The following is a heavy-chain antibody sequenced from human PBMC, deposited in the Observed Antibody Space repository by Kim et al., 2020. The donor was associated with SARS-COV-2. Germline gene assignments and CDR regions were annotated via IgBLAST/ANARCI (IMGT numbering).Heavy chain of an antibody. D-gene: IGHD3-3*01. J-gene: IGHJ6*02. Sequence: GGSLRLSCAASGFTFSSYEMNWVRQAPGKGLEWVSYISSSGSTIYYADSVKGRFTISRDNAKNSLYLQMNSLRAEDTAVYYCARDSGETIFGVVIIYYGMDVWGQGTTVTVSS. CDR2: ISSSGSTI. V-gene: IGHV3-48*03. CDR3: ARDSGETIFGVVIIYYGMDV. CDR1: GFTFSSYE.